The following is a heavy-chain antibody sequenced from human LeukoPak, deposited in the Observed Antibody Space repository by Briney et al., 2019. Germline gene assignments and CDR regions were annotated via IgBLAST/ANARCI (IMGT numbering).Heavy chain of an antibody. CDR3: AKGYSYGHDAFDI. CDR1: GFTFSSYA. D-gene: IGHD5-18*01. CDR2: ISYDGSNK. J-gene: IGHJ3*02. V-gene: IGHV3-30*14. Sequence: PGRSLRLSCAASGFTFSSYAMHWVRQAPGKGLEWVAVISYDGSNKYYADSVKGRFTISRDNSKNTLYLQMNSLRAEDTAVYYCAKGYSYGHDAFDIWGQGTMVTVSS.